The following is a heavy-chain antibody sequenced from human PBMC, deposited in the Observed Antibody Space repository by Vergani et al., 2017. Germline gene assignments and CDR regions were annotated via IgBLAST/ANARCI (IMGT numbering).Heavy chain of an antibody. D-gene: IGHD1-26*01. V-gene: IGHV1-2*02. CDR1: GYTFTGYY. CDR3: ARDTERGATADGFDI. Sequence: QVQLVQSGAEVKKPGASVKVSCKASGYTFTGYYMHWVRQAPGQGLEWMGWINPNSGGTNYAQKFQGRVTMTRDKSISTAYMELSRLRSDDTAVYYCARDTERGATADGFDIWGQGTMVTVSS. J-gene: IGHJ3*02. CDR2: INPNSGGT.